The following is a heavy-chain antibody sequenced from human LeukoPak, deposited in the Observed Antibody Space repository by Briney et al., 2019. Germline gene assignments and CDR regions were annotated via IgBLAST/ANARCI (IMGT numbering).Heavy chain of an antibody. Sequence: SETLSLTCTVSGGSISSGGYYWSWLRQPPGKGLEWIGYIYHSGSTYYNPSLKSRVTISVDRSKNQFSLKLSSVTAADTAVYYCARGSSFNWFDPWGQGTLVTVSS. CDR1: GGSISSGGYY. J-gene: IGHJ5*02. CDR2: IYHSGST. V-gene: IGHV4-30-2*01. CDR3: ARGSSFNWFDP. D-gene: IGHD6-6*01.